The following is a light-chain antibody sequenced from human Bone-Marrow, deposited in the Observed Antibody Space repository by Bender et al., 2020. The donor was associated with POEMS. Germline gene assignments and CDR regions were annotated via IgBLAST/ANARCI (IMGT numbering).Light chain of an antibody. Sequence: QSALTQPASVSGSPGQSITISCTGTSSDVGGYNYVSWYQQHPGKAPKLMIYDVSNRPSGVPDRFSASKSGNTASVTISGLQTEDEADYYCCSYAGSYTLIFGGGTKLTVL. CDR1: SSDVGGYNY. V-gene: IGLV2-11*01. CDR2: DVS. CDR3: CSYAGSYTLI. J-gene: IGLJ2*01.